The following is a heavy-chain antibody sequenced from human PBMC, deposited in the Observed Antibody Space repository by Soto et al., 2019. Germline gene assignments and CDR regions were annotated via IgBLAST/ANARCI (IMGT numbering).Heavy chain of an antibody. CDR1: GFMFGSYA. Sequence: GGSLRLSCAASGFMFGSYAMNWVRQAPGKGLEWVSGIRGSGGSTDYADSVKGRFTISRDNSKNTLYLQMNSLRAEDTAVYYCARANGDYPFDYWGQGTLVTVSS. V-gene: IGHV3-23*01. J-gene: IGHJ4*02. CDR2: IRGSGGST. CDR3: ARANGDYPFDY. D-gene: IGHD4-17*01.